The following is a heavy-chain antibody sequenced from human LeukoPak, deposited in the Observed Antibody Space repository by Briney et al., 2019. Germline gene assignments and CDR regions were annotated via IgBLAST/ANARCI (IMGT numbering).Heavy chain of an antibody. V-gene: IGHV1-2*02. CDR1: GYTFTGHY. J-gene: IGHJ4*02. Sequence: ASVKVSCKASGYTFTGHYMHWVRQAPGQGLEWMGWINPNSGGTNYAQKFQGRVTMTRDTSISTAYMELSRLRSDDTAVYYCARDRNFPSGGIQLWLFDYWGQGTLVTVSS. CDR3: ARDRNFPSGGIQLWLFDY. D-gene: IGHD5-18*01. CDR2: INPNSGGT.